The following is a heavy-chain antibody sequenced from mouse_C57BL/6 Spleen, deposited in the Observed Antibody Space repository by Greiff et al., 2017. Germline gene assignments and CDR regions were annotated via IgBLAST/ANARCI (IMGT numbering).Heavy chain of an antibody. CDR2: ISYDGSN. V-gene: IGHV3-6*01. D-gene: IGHD6-5*01. CDR3: ARGAYPAGDYFDY. Sequence: ESGPGLVKPSQSLSLTCSVTGYSITSGYYWNWIRQFPGNKLEWMGYISYDGSNNYNPSLKNRISITRDTAKNQFFLKLNSVTTEDTATYYCARGAYPAGDYFDYWGQGTTLTVSS. J-gene: IGHJ2*01. CDR1: GYSITSGYY.